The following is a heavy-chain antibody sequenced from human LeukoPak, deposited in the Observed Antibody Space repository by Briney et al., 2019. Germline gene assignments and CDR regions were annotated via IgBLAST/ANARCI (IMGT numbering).Heavy chain of an antibody. CDR1: GGSIGSYY. CDR2: INYSGTT. D-gene: IGHD3-22*01. V-gene: IGHV4-59*01. CDR3: ARGTMMVGP. Sequence: ASETLSFTCTVSGGSIGSYYWSWIRQPPGKGLEWIGYINYSGTTNYNPSLKSRVSISVDTSKNQFSLKLSSVTAADTAVYYCARGTMMVGPWGQGTQVTVSS. J-gene: IGHJ5*02.